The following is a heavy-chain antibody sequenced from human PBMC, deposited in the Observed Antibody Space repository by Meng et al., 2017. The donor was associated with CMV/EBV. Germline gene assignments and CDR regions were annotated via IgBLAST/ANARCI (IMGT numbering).Heavy chain of an antibody. CDR1: GGSISSSSYY. J-gene: IGHJ4*02. V-gene: IGHV4-39*01. D-gene: IGHD3-3*01. CDR3: ARSYEFWSGYYFDY. CDR2: INYSGRT. Sequence: SETLSLTCTVSGGSISSSSYYWGWIRQPPRKGLERIGSINYSGRTYYNPSLKSRVTISVDTSKNQVSLKLSSVTAADTAVYYCARSYEFWSGYYFDYWGQGTLVTVSS.